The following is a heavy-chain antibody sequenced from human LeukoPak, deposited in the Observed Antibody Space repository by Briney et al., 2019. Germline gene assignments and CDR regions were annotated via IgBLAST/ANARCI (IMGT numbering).Heavy chain of an antibody. V-gene: IGHV3-23*01. J-gene: IGHJ1*01. CDR1: GYTFSSYA. CDR2: ISGSDSGT. CDR3: AKGWEGSGFYYFFN. Sequence: GGSLRLSCAASGYTFSSYAMSWVRQAPGKGLEWVSGISGSDSGTYYADAVEGRFTISRDSSKNAVYLQMNSLRAEDTAVYYCAKGWEGSGFYYFFNCGQGTLVTVSS. D-gene: IGHD3-22*01.